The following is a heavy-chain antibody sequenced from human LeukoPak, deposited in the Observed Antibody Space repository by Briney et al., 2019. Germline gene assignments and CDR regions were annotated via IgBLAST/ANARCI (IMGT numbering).Heavy chain of an antibody. Sequence: GGSLRLSRAASGFTFSSYAMHWVRQAPGKGLEWVAVISYDGSNKYYADSVKGRFTISRDNSKNTLYLQMNSLRAEDTAVYYCAREGGPYSTLLIYYYYGMDVWGQGTTVTVSS. V-gene: IGHV3-30-3*01. CDR2: ISYDGSNK. CDR3: AREGGPYSTLLIYYYYGMDV. D-gene: IGHD6-13*01. CDR1: GFTFSSYA. J-gene: IGHJ6*02.